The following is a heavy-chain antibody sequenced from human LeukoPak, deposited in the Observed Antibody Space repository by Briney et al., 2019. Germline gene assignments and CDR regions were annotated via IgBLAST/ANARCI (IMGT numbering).Heavy chain of an antibody. CDR3: AKEGDTALVTGYFDL. J-gene: IGHJ2*01. V-gene: IGHV1-69*13. D-gene: IGHD5-18*01. CDR2: IIPIFGTA. Sequence: ASVKVSCKASGGTFGSYVISWVRQAPGQGLEWMGGIIPIFGTAHYAQKFQGRLTITADESTSTVYMEMSSLRSEDMAMYYCAKEGDTALVTGYFDLWGRGTLVTVSA. CDR1: GGTFGSYV.